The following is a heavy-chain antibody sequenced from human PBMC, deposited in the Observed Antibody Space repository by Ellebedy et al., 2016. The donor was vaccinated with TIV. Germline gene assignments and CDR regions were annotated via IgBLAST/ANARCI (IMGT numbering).Heavy chain of an antibody. D-gene: IGHD3-22*01. CDR2: ISSSSTYI. J-gene: IGHJ4*02. CDR1: GFTFSNYN. V-gene: IGHV3-21*01. CDR3: ARDLDDSSGYYYPMIDY. Sequence: GGSLRLSCAASGFTFSNYNMNWVRQAPGKGLEWVSSISSSSTYIYYADSVKGRFTISRDNAKNSLYLQMNSLRAEDTAVYYCARDLDDSSGYYYPMIDYWGQGTLVTVSS.